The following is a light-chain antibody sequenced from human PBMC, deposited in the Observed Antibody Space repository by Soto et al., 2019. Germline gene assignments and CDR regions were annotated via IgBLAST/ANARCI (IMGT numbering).Light chain of an antibody. CDR1: QGVSTW. Sequence: DIQMTQSPSSVSASVGDRVTITCRASQGVSTWLAWYQQKPGKAPNLLIYTASSLQSGVPSRFRGSCSGTDFTLTISSLQPEDFATYYCQKTTTSPLTLGGGTKVE. V-gene: IGKV1D-12*01. CDR3: QKTTTSPLT. J-gene: IGKJ4*01. CDR2: TAS.